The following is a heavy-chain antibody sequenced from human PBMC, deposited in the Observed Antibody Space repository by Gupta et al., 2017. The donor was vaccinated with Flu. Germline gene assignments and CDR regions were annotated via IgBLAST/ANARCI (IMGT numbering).Heavy chain of an antibody. CDR2: IYHNGDA. D-gene: IGHD3-9*01. CDR1: GSSIGHGYY. J-gene: IGHJ5*02. Sequence: QVQLQESGPGLVKASATLSLTCTFAGSSIGHGYYWGLIRQRPGKVLKWFGSIYHNGDAFYNPSLKSRVTISVDTSKNQFSLKLSSVTAADTTGYYCVRDLKGPGLAWGQGTLVTVSS. CDR3: VRDLKGPGLA. V-gene: IGHV4-38-2*02.